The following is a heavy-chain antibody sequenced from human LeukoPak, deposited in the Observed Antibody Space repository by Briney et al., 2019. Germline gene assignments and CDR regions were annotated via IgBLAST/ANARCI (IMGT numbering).Heavy chain of an antibody. V-gene: IGHV4-59*01. J-gene: IGHJ5*02. D-gene: IGHD5-18*01. CDR1: GGSISSYY. CDR2: IYYSGST. CDR3: AREGGYSYGLEWFDP. Sequence: SETLSLTCTVSGGSISSYYWSWIRQPPGKGLEWIGYIYYSGSTNYNPSLKSRVTISVDTSKNQFSLKLSSVTAADTAVYYCAREGGYSYGLEWFDPWGQGTLVTVSS.